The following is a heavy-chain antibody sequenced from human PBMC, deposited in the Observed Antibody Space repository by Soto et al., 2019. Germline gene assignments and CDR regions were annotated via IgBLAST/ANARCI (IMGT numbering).Heavy chain of an antibody. CDR3: ARVYKNCFDS. CDR2: IDPSDSYT. D-gene: IGHD1-1*01. CDR1: GYNFTAFC. Sequence: GEPLKISCNSSGYNFTAFCVHLVRQMPGRGLEWLGKIDPSDSYTTYGPSFEGHVTISTDNSISTAYLQWSSLRASDTALYFCARVYKNCFDSCAQGTMVTVSS. V-gene: IGHV5-10-1*01. J-gene: IGHJ5*01.